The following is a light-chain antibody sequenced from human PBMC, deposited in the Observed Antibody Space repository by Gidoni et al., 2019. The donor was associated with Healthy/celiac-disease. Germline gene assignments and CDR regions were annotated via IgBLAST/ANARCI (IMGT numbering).Light chain of an antibody. CDR2: DSS. CDR3: QQRSNWPRLFT. CDR1: QSVSSY. V-gene: IGKV3-11*01. Sequence: EIVLTHSPATLSLSPGERATLSCRASQSVSSYLAWYQQKPSQAPRLLIYDSSNMATGIPARFSGSGSGTDFTLTISSLEPEDFAVYYCQQRSNWPRLFTFGPGTKVDIK. J-gene: IGKJ3*01.